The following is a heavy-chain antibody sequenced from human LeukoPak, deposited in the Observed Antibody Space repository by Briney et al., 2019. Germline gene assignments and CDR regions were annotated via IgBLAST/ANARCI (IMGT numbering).Heavy chain of an antibody. CDR3: ARQWQSTGFDY. Sequence: SATLSLTCAVSGYSITSGYYWGWIRQPPGKGLEWIGAIYHSGSTHYNPSLESRVTISVDTSKNQFSLKLSSVTAADTAVYYCARQWQSTGFDYWGQGTLVTVSS. CDR2: IYHSGST. J-gene: IGHJ4*02. V-gene: IGHV4-38-2*01. CDR1: GYSITSGYY. D-gene: IGHD2-2*01.